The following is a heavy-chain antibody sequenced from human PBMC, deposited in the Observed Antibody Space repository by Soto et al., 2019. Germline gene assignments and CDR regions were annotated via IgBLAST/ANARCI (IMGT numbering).Heavy chain of an antibody. D-gene: IGHD1-26*01. CDR2: ISPYTGKT. Sequence: QVLLVQSGSEVKKPGASMKVSCQTSGYTFSDFALTWVRQVPDKGLEWLVWISPYTGKTNYAQRVHDRVALTTDTSTRTAYLELRSLTYDDTAVYYCARLGWELLSGRRYFDYWGQGTLVTVSS. CDR1: GYTFSDFA. J-gene: IGHJ4*02. V-gene: IGHV1-18*04. CDR3: ARLGWELLSGRRYFDY.